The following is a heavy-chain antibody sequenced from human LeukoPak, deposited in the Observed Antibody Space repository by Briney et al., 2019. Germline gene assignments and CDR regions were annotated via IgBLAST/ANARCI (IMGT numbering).Heavy chain of an antibody. CDR3: ARVLKYGFGKDYFDY. Sequence: PSETLSLTCAVSGGSISSSNWWSWVRQPPGKGLEWIGEIYHSGSTNYNPSLKSRVTISVDTSKNQFSLELSSVTAADTAVYYCARVLKYGFGKDYFDYWGQGTLVTVSS. CDR1: GGSISSSNW. CDR2: IYHSGST. J-gene: IGHJ4*02. D-gene: IGHD3-10*01. V-gene: IGHV4-4*02.